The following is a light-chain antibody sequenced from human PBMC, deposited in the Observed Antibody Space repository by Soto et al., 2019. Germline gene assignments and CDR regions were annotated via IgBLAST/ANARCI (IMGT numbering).Light chain of an antibody. CDR1: SGHSSYA. V-gene: IGLV4-69*01. J-gene: IGLJ2*01. Sequence: QSVLTQSPSASASLGASVKLTCTLSSGHSSYAIAWHQQQPEKGPRYLMKLNSDGSHSKGDGIPDRFSGSSSGAERYLTIPSLRSEDEADYYCQTWGTGPLVFGGGTRLTVL. CDR3: QTWGTGPLV. CDR2: LNSDGSH.